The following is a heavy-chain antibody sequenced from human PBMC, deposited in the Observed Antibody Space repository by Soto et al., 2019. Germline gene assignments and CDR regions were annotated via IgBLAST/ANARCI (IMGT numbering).Heavy chain of an antibody. D-gene: IGHD3-16*01. CDR2: IKQDGSEK. Sequence: EVQLVESGGGLVQPGGSLTVSCAASGFTFSNYWMSSLRQAPGKGLEWVANIKQDGSEKYHVDSVKGRFTSSRDNAMISPNLQPQSLGDGDMAVCDCARHASWASCDIWGQGTVGTVSS. CDR3: ARHASWASCDI. J-gene: IGHJ3*02. CDR1: GFTFSNYW. V-gene: IGHV3-7*01.